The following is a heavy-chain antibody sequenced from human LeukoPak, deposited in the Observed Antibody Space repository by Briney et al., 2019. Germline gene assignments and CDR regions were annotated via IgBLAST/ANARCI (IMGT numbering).Heavy chain of an antibody. CDR1: GGTSSSYA. D-gene: IGHD5-12*01. V-gene: IGHV1-69*13. Sequence: ASVKVSCKASGGTSSSYAISWVRQAPGQGLEWMGGIIPIFGTANYAQKFQGRVTITADESTTTAYMELSSLRSEDTAVYYCARVGDDIVAGGSWFDPWGQGTLVTVSS. CDR3: ARVGDDIVAGGSWFDP. J-gene: IGHJ5*02. CDR2: IIPIFGTA.